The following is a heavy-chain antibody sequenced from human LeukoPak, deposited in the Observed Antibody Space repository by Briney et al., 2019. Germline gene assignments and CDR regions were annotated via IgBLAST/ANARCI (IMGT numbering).Heavy chain of an antibody. J-gene: IGHJ5*02. V-gene: IGHV4-34*01. CDR1: GGSFSGYY. CDR2: TNHSGST. CDR3: ARDLVVVAATGYNWFDP. Sequence: PSETLSLTCAVYGGSFSGYYWSWIRQPPGKGLEWIGETNHSGSTNYNPSLKSRVTISVDTSKNQFSLKLSSVTAADTAVYYCARDLVVVAATGYNWFDPWGQGTLVTVSS. D-gene: IGHD2-15*01.